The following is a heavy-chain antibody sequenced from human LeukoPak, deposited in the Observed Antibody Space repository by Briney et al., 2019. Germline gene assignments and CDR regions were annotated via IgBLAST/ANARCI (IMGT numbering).Heavy chain of an antibody. D-gene: IGHD5-18*01. Sequence: ASVKVSCKTSGGTFSSSAITWVRQAPGQGLEWMGRIIPVLNITTYAQKFQGSVTITADTSTSTVYMELSSLRSEETAVYYCARDQGLTAPPPYGLDVWGQGTKVIVSS. J-gene: IGHJ6*02. V-gene: IGHV1-69*04. CDR2: IIPVLNIT. CDR1: GGTFSSSA. CDR3: ARDQGLTAPPPYGLDV.